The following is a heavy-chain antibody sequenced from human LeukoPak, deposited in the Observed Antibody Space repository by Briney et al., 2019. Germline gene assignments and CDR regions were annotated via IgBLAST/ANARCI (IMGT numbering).Heavy chain of an antibody. V-gene: IGHV4-61*01. CDR2: IYYSGST. CDR3: ARRYVRSSSDY. D-gene: IGHD2-15*01. CDR1: GGSVSSGSYY. Sequence: SETLSLTCTVSGGSVSSGSYYWSWIRQPPGKGLEWIGYIYYSGSTNYNPSLKSRVTISVDTSKNQFSLKLSSVTAADTAVYYCARRYVRSSSDYWGQGTLVTVSS. J-gene: IGHJ4*02.